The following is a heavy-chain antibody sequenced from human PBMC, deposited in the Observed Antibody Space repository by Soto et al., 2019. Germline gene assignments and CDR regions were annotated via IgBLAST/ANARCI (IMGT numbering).Heavy chain of an antibody. CDR3: ARVPDYYESSGYCPAPYWYFDL. D-gene: IGHD3-22*01. J-gene: IGHJ2*01. CDR2: ISAYNGNT. Sequence: ASVKVSCKASGYTFTSYGISWVRQAPGQGLEWMGWISAYNGNTNYAQKLQGRVTMTIDTSTSTAYMELRSLRSDDTAVYYCARVPDYYESSGYCPAPYWYFDLWGRGTLVTVSS. CDR1: GYTFTSYG. V-gene: IGHV1-18*01.